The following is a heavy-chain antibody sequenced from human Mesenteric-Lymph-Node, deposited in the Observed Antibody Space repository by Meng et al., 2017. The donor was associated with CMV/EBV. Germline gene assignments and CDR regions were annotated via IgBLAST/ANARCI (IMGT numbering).Heavy chain of an antibody. CDR1: GGTFSSYA. J-gene: IGHJ4*02. CDR2: IIPILGIA. D-gene: IGHD2-8*01. CDR3: ARGGVYNGY. Sequence: KVSCTASGGTFSSYAISWVRQAPGQGLEWMGGIIPILGIANYAQKFQGRVTITADKSTSTAYMELSSLRSEDTAVYYCARGGVYNGYWGQGTLVTVSS. V-gene: IGHV1-69*10.